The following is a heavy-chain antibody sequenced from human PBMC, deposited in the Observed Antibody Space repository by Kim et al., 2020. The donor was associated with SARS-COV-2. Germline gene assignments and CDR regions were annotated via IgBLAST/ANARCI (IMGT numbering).Heavy chain of an antibody. V-gene: IGHV1-46*01. D-gene: IGHD3-10*01. Sequence: GGTPSYAQKFQGRVTMTRDTSTSTVYMELSSLRSEDTAVYYCASRGGGWGQGTLVTVSS. CDR2: GGTP. CDR3: ASRGGG. J-gene: IGHJ4*02.